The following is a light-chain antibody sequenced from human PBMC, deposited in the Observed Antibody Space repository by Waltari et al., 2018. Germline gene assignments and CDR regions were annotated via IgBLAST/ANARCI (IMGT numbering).Light chain of an antibody. J-gene: IGKJ4*01. CDR3: QQYYSFPVT. Sequence: DIVMTQSPDSLAVFLGERANINCKSSQNVLYSSNNKNYLAWYQQKPGQPPKLLIYWASTRESGVPDRFSGSGSGTDFTLTISRLQAEDVAVYYCQQYYSFPVTFGGGTKVEIK. CDR2: WAS. CDR1: QNVLYSSNNKNY. V-gene: IGKV4-1*01.